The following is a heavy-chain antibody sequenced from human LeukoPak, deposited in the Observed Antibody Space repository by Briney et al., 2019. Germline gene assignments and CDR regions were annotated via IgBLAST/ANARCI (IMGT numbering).Heavy chain of an antibody. CDR2: ISYDGSNQ. V-gene: IGHV3-30*18. J-gene: IGHJ4*02. CDR3: AKDIGDGNRVADY. Sequence: PGRALRLSCAASGFTFSSYGMHWVRRAPGKGLEWVADISYDGSNQYHADSVKGRFTISRDNSKNTLYLQMNSLRAEDTAVYYCAKDIGDGNRVADYWGQGTLVTVSS. CDR1: GFTFSSYG. D-gene: IGHD5-24*01.